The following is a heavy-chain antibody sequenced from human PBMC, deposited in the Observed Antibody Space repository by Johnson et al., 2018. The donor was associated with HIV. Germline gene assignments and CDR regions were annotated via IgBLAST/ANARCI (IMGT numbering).Heavy chain of an antibody. CDR1: GFTFSSYA. CDR3: AKVFKVRVAGAFDI. V-gene: IGHV3-23*04. Sequence: VQLVESGGGVVQPGRSLRLSCAASGFTFSSYAMSWVRQAPGKGLEWVSVINNSGGGTYYADSVRGQFTISRDNSKNTLYLQMNSLRAEDTAIYYCAKVFKVRVAGAFDIWGQGTMVTVSS. CDR2: INNSGGGT. D-gene: IGHD6-19*01. J-gene: IGHJ3*02.